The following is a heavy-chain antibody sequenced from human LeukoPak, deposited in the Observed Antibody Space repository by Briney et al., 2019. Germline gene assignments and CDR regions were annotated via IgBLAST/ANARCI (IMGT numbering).Heavy chain of an antibody. CDR2: INSDGSST. J-gene: IGHJ6*04. V-gene: IGHV3-74*01. CDR1: GFTFSSYW. CDR3: AELGITMIGGV. Sequence: GGSLRLSCAASGFTFSSYWMHWVRQAPGKGLVWVSCINSDGSSTSYADSVKGRFTISRDNAKNSLSLQMNSLRAEDTAVYYCAELGITMIGGVWGKGTTVTISS. D-gene: IGHD3-10*02.